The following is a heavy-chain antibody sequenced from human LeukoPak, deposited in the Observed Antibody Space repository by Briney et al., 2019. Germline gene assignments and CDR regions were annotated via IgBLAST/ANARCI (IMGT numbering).Heavy chain of an antibody. CDR1: GFTVSSNY. Sequence: GGSLRLSCAASGFTVSSNYMSWVRQAPGKGLEWVSVIYSGGSTYYADSVKGRFTISRDNSKNTLYLQMNSLRVEDTAVYYCARGGSGSYLGFGYWGQGTLVTVSS. V-gene: IGHV3-53*01. J-gene: IGHJ4*02. CDR2: IYSGGST. D-gene: IGHD3-10*01. CDR3: ARGGSGSYLGFGY.